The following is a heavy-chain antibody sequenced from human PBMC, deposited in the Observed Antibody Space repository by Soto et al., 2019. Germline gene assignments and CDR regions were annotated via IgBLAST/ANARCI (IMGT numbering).Heavy chain of an antibody. J-gene: IGHJ4*02. CDR2: ISYDGSNK. D-gene: IGHD1-1*01. Sequence: QVQLVESGGGVVQPGRSLRLSCAASGFTFSSYGMHWVRQAPGKGLEWVAVISYDGSNKYYADSVKGRFTISRDNSKNTLYLQMNSLRAEDTAVYYCAKYSNWNYPDYWGQGTLVTVSS. V-gene: IGHV3-30*18. CDR3: AKYSNWNYPDY. CDR1: GFTFSSYG.